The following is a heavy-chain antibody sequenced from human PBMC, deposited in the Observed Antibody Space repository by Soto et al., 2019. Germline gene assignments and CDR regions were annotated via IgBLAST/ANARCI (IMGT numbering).Heavy chain of an antibody. Sequence: EVHLEESGGDLVQPGGSLRLSCSASGFIFGLYWMTWVRQAPGKGLEWVANIERHGNDKYYVDSVTGRFTISRDNAQNSLFLQMNNLRAEDTAVYFCARIRATDYEIDYWGQGTLVTVSS. J-gene: IGHJ4*02. V-gene: IGHV3-7*03. D-gene: IGHD3-22*01. CDR2: IERHGNDK. CDR1: GFIFGLYW. CDR3: ARIRATDYEIDY.